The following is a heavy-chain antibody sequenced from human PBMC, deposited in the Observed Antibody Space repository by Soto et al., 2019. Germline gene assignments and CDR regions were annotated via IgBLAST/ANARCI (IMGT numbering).Heavy chain of an antibody. J-gene: IGHJ5*02. CDR1: GDSITSTNYY. V-gene: IGHV4-39*01. CDR3: ARRGYGSSWFDP. Sequence: SETLSLTCAVSGDSITSTNYYWGWIRQPPGKGLEWIAIIYYSGTTYYNPSLKSRLTISVDTSKDQFSLRLTSVTAADTAVYYCARRGYGSSWFDPWGQGTLVTVSS. D-gene: IGHD6-13*01. CDR2: IYYSGTT.